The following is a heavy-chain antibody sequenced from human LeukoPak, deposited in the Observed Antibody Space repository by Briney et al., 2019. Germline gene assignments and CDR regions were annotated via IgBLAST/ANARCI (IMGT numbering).Heavy chain of an antibody. J-gene: IGHJ4*02. D-gene: IGHD3-10*01. CDR2: IYIGGST. CDR1: GFTVSSAY. Sequence: GGALRLSCAASGFTVSSAYMTWVRQASGKGLEWVSVIYIGGSTYYADSVKGRFTISRDNSRNTLYLQMNSLRTEDTAVYYCARGGYGSSTYYNNFDFWGQGTLVTVSS. CDR3: ARGGYGSSTYYNNFDF. V-gene: IGHV3-53*01.